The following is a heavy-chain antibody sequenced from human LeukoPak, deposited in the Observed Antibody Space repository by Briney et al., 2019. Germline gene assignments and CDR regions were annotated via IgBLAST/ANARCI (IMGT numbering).Heavy chain of an antibody. J-gene: IGHJ5*02. CDR2: ISANGDNT. CDR1: GFTFSGSA. CDR3: VRDLT. Sequence: PGGSLRLSCSASGFTFSGSAMHWVRQAPGKGSEFVSGISANGDNTYYGDSVKVRFTISRDNSKNTVHLQMSSLSPEDTAVYYCVRDLTWGQGTLVIVSS. V-gene: IGHV3-64D*06.